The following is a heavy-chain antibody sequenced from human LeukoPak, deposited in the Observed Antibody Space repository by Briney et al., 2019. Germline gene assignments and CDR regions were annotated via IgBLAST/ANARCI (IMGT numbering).Heavy chain of an antibody. CDR3: AKGYIMSY. D-gene: IGHD5-12*01. CDR2: TYYRSKAYH. CDR1: GDSFSNTTTA. V-gene: IGHV6-1*01. Sequence: SQTLSLTCALSGDSFSNTTTAWNWVRQSPWRGIEWLGRTYYRSKAYHEYAISVRSQIIINSHTSNNQFSLHLNSVTPDDTAVYYCAKGYIMSYWGQGTLSPSPQ. J-gene: IGHJ4*02.